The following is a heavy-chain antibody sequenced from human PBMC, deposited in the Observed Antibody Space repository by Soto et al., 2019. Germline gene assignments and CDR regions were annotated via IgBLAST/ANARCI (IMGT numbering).Heavy chain of an antibody. Sequence: RPALKVACKFAGSTLTELSMHGVRHTPGKGLEWMGCFDPEDGETIYAQKFQGRVTMTEDTSTDTAYMELSSLRSEDTAVYYCATGGYDFWSGYRPFDYWGQGTLVTVSS. CDR3: ATGGYDFWSGYRPFDY. CDR2: FDPEDGET. D-gene: IGHD3-3*01. J-gene: IGHJ4*02. CDR1: GSTLTELS. V-gene: IGHV1-24*01.